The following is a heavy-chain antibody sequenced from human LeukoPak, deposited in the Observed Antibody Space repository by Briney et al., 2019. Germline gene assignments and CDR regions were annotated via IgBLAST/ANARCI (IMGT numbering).Heavy chain of an antibody. CDR1: GFTFSDST. V-gene: IGHV3-73*01. Sequence: GGSLRLSCAASGFTFSDSTVHWVRQASGKGLEWVGRIRGKPNSYATAYAASVKGRFTFSRDDSKNTAYLQMNSLRTEDTAVYYCTRVKFSGYEIEYWGQGTLVTVSS. J-gene: IGHJ4*02. CDR3: TRVKFSGYEIEY. CDR2: IRGKPNSYAT. D-gene: IGHD5-12*01.